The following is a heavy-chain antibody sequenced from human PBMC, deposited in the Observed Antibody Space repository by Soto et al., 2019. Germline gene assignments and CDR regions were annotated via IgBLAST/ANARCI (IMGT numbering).Heavy chain of an antibody. Sequence: QVQLQESGPGLVKPSQTLSLTCTVSGGSISSSGYYWSWIRQHPGKGLEWIGYIYYSGSTYYNPSLQSPVAISVDTSKHEFSLKLSSVPAGDTAVYYCAGVTQFRGVNWFDPWGQGSLVTVSS. D-gene: IGHD3-10*01. CDR1: GGSISSSGYY. CDR2: IYYSGST. J-gene: IGHJ5*02. CDR3: AGVTQFRGVNWFDP. V-gene: IGHV4-31*01.